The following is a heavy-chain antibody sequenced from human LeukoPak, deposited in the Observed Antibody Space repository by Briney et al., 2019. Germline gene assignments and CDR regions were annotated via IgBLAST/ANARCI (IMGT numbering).Heavy chain of an antibody. J-gene: IGHJ4*02. Sequence: GGSLRLSCAASGLTFSSYWMHWVRQAPGKGLVWVSRINSDGSSTSYADSVKGRFTISRDNAKNTLYLQMNSLRAEDTAVYYCARERDSSGWYREFDYWGQGILVTVSS. CDR2: INSDGSST. V-gene: IGHV3-74*01. CDR3: ARERDSSGWYREFDY. D-gene: IGHD6-19*01. CDR1: GLTFSSYW.